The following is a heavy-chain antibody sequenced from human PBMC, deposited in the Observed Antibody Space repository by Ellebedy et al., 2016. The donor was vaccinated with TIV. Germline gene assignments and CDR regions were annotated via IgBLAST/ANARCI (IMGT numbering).Heavy chain of an antibody. CDR1: GFTFSNYW. CDR3: ARDQWLGRAYYFDS. D-gene: IGHD6-19*01. Sequence: GESLKISCGTSGFTFSNYWMTWVRQAPGKGLEWVANIKQDGSEKYYVDSVKGRFSISRDNAKNSLYVQMNSLRDEDTAVYYCARDQWLGRAYYFDSWGQGTLVTGSS. CDR2: IKQDGSEK. J-gene: IGHJ4*02. V-gene: IGHV3-7*01.